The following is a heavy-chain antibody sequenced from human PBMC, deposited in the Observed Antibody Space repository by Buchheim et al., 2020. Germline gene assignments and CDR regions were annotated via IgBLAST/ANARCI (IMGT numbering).Heavy chain of an antibody. V-gene: IGHV3-7*01. CDR3: ARESPNSYVTSGWSDY. Sequence: EVQLVESGGGLVQPGGSLRLSGAASGFTFSSYWMTWVRQAPGKGLEWVANINQDGSAPYYVDSLKGRFPISRDNAQSPLFLQMNSLRAGDTAVYYCARESPNSYVTSGWSDYWGQGTL. CDR1: GFTFSSYW. CDR2: INQDGSAP. D-gene: IGHD3-22*01. J-gene: IGHJ4*02.